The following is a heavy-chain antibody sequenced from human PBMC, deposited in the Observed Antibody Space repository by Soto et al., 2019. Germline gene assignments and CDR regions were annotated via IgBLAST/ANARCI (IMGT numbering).Heavy chain of an antibody. Sequence: DVQLVEAGGGLVQPGGSLRVSCAASGFTLGSHRIHWVPQAPGKGLEWVSRIDTDGGGTSYADSVKGRFTISTDNAKNTVYLQMNGLRAEDTAVYYCATVFDLWGQGTLVTVSS. CDR2: IDTDGGGT. V-gene: IGHV3-74*01. CDR3: ATVFDL. J-gene: IGHJ5*02. CDR1: GFTLGSHR.